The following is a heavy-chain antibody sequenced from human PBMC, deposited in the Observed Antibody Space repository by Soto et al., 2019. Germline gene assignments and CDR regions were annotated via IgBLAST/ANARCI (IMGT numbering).Heavy chain of an antibody. CDR1: GYTFSSYG. CDR3: ARDFNEDAVAAVAALPGDY. J-gene: IGHJ4*02. CDR2: ISSYNGDT. Sequence: QVQLVQSGAEVKKPGASVKVSCKASGYTFSSYGINWVRQAPGEGLEWMGWISSYNGDTNYAQRLHDRVTMTTDPSTSTAYMELRSLRSDDTAVYYCARDFNEDAVAAVAALPGDYWGQGTLVTLSS. V-gene: IGHV1-18*01. D-gene: IGHD2-15*01.